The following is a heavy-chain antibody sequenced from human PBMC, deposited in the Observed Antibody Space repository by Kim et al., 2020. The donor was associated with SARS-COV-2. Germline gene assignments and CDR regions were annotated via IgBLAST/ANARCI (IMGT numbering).Heavy chain of an antibody. CDR3: AKFPVGATRRYYYYYYGMDV. Sequence: GGSLRLSCAASGFTFSDYYMSWIRQAPGKGLEWVSYISSSGSTIYYADSVKGRFTISRDNAKNSLYLQMNSLRAEDTAVYYCAKFPVGATRRYYYYYYGMDVWGQGTTVTVSS. J-gene: IGHJ6*02. CDR2: ISSSGSTI. CDR1: GFTFSDYY. D-gene: IGHD2-15*01. V-gene: IGHV3-11*01.